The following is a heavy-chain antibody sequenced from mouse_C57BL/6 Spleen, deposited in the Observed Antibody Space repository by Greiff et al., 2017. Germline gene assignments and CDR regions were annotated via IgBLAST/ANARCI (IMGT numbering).Heavy chain of an antibody. Sequence: EVQLVESGGGLVQPKGSLKLSCAASGFSFNTYAMNWVRQAPGKGLEWVARIRSKSNNYATYYADSVKDRFTISRDDSESMLYLQMNNLKTEDTXIYYCVRQRTTVVAGAMDYWGQGTSVTVSS. V-gene: IGHV10-1*01. D-gene: IGHD1-1*01. CDR3: VRQRTTVVAGAMDY. CDR2: IRSKSNNYAT. J-gene: IGHJ4*01. CDR1: GFSFNTYA.